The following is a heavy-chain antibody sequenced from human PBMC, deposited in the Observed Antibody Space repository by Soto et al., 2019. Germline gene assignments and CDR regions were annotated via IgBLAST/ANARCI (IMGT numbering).Heavy chain of an antibody. J-gene: IGHJ5*02. CDR2: ISGSGGST. Sequence: EVQLLESVGGLVQPGGSLRLSCAASGFTFSSYAMSWVRQAPGKGLEWVSAISGSGGSTYYADSVKGRFTISRDNSKSPLDMQMNSLRAEETAVYYCAKGVAAAGRSAKYNWFDPWGQGTLVTVCS. CDR1: GFTFSSYA. CDR3: AKGVAAAGRSAKYNWFDP. V-gene: IGHV3-23*01. D-gene: IGHD6-13*01.